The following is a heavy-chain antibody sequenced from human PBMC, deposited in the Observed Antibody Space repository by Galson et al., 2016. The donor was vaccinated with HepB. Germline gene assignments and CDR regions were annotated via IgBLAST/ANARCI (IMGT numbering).Heavy chain of an antibody. V-gene: IGHV5-51*03. Sequence: QSGAEVKKPGESLKISCKGSGYRFTNYWIGWVRQKPGKGLEWMGIIYPGDSDTKYSPSLQGQVTISADKSITTAYLQWSSLKASDTAIYFCASGGSYGPFDYWGQGTLVTVSS. D-gene: IGHD3-16*01. CDR2: IYPGDSDT. CDR1: GYRFTNYW. CDR3: ASGGSYGPFDY. J-gene: IGHJ4*02.